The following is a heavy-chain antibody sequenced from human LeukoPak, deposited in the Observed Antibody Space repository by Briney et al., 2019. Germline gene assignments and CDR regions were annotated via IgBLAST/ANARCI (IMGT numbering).Heavy chain of an antibody. J-gene: IGHJ6*03. CDR3: ASNGGSSRPQTDYYYYYMDI. Sequence: ASVKVSCKASGYTFTGYYMHWVRQAPGQGLEGMGWINPNSCGTNYAQKLQGRVTMTRDTSLSTDYMELRRLRSDDTAVYYCASNGGSSRPQTDYYYYYMDISGKGTTLTVSS. D-gene: IGHD1-26*01. CDR2: INPNSCGT. V-gene: IGHV1-2*02. CDR1: GYTFTGYY.